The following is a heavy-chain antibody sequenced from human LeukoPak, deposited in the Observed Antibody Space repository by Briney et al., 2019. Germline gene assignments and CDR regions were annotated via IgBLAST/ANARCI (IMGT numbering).Heavy chain of an antibody. V-gene: IGHV1-24*01. CDR3: ATVTQGHDAFDI. D-gene: IGHD2-15*01. Sequence: ASVKVSCKVSGYTLTELSMHWVGQAPGKGLEWMGGFDPEDGETIYAQKFQGRVTMTEDTSTDTAYMELSSLRSEDTAVYYCATVTQGHDAFDIWGQGTMVTVSS. CDR2: FDPEDGET. CDR1: GYTLTELS. J-gene: IGHJ3*02.